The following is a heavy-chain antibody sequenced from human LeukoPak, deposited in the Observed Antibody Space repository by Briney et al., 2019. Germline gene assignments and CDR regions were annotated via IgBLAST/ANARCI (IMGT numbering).Heavy chain of an antibody. D-gene: IGHD6-13*01. V-gene: IGHV3-21*01. CDR1: GFTFSSYS. Sequence: KPGGSLRLSCAASGFTFSSYSMNWVRQAPGKGLEWVSSISSSSSYIYYADSVKGRFTISRDNAKSSLYLQMNSLRAEDTAVYYCARVTPSAAAGTGYWGQGTLVTVSS. CDR2: ISSSSSYI. J-gene: IGHJ4*02. CDR3: ARVTPSAAAGTGY.